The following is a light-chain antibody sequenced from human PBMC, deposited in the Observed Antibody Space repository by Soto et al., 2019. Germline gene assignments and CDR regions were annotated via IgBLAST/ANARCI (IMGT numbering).Light chain of an antibody. CDR3: CSYAGSRYV. CDR1: SSDVGGYNY. V-gene: IGLV2-11*01. J-gene: IGLJ1*01. Sequence: QSALTQPCSVSGSPGQSVTISCTGTSSDVGGYNYVSWYQQHPGKAPKLMIYDVSKRPSGVPDRFSGSKSGNTASLTISGLQAEDEADYYCCSYAGSRYVFGTGTKLTVL. CDR2: DVS.